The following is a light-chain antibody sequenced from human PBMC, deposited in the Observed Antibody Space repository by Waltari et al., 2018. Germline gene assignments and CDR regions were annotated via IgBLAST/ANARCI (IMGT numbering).Light chain of an antibody. J-gene: IGLJ1*01. Sequence: QSALTQKASVYGSPGQSIPISCTGNSRDVGAYTYIFWYQQHPGKVPKVMIFDVSNLPSGVSNRFSGSKSGITASRTISGLQAEDEADYYCTSYTSRNTLVFGGGTKFT. CDR1: SRDVGAYTY. CDR2: DVS. CDR3: TSYTSRNTLV. V-gene: IGLV2-14*03.